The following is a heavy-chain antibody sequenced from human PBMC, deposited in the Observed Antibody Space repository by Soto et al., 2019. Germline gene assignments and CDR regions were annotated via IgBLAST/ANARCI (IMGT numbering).Heavy chain of an antibody. Sequence: GGSLRLSCAASGFTFSNYWMSWVRQAPGKGLEWVANIKQDGSEKYYVDSVKGRFTISRDNAKNSLYLQMNSLRPEDTAVYYCVRGGGAFDIWGQGTMVTVS. CDR1: GFTFSNYW. J-gene: IGHJ3*02. V-gene: IGHV3-7*01. D-gene: IGHD3-16*01. CDR2: IKQDGSEK. CDR3: VRGGGAFDI.